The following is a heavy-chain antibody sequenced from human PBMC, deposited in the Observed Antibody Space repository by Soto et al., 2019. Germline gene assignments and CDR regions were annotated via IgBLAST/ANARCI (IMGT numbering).Heavy chain of an antibody. CDR3: ARVNVVVVAATREYYFDY. Sequence: ASVKVSCKASGYTFTGYYMHWVRQAPGQGLEWMGWINPNSGGTNYAQKFQGRATMTRDTSISTAYMELSRLRSDDTAVYYCARVNVVVVAATREYYFDYWGQGTLVT. J-gene: IGHJ4*02. CDR1: GYTFTGYY. V-gene: IGHV1-2*02. D-gene: IGHD2-15*01. CDR2: INPNSGGT.